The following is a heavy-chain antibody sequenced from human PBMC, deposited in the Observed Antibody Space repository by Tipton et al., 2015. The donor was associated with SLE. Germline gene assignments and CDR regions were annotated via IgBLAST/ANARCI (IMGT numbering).Heavy chain of an antibody. CDR2: IYTSGST. V-gene: IGHV4-4*08. J-gene: IGHJ6*03. Sequence: LRLSCTVSGGSISRYYWSWLRQPPGKGLEWIGYIYTSGSTNYNPSLKSRVTISVDTSKNQFSLKLRSVTAADTAVYYCARAGAPYTILEGAMDVWGKGTTVTVSS. CDR1: GGSISRYY. D-gene: IGHD3-3*01. CDR3: ARAGAPYTILEGAMDV.